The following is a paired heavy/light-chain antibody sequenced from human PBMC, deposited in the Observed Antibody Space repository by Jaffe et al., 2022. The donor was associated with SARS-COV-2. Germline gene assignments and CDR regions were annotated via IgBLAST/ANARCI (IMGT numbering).Heavy chain of an antibody. CDR3: APGASVGAAAYFP. V-gene: IGHV3-7*03. CDR2: IGQDGTDK. Sequence: EVQLVESGGGLVQPGGSLRLSCSASGFSFRTSWMNWVRQAPGEGLEWVANIGQDGTDKNYIDSVKGRFTISRDNAKNSLYLQMSFLRAEDTAVYYCAPGASVGAAAYFPWGQGTLVTVSS. D-gene: IGHD2-21*01. CDR1: GFSFRTSW. J-gene: IGHJ4*02.
Light chain of an antibody. CDR1: QSPSGY. CDR3: QQYHRAPDT. J-gene: IGKJ2*01. V-gene: IGKV3-20*01. Sequence: ENVLTQSPGTLSLSPGERATLSCRASQSPSGYLAWYQQKPGQPPRLLIYGASSRATGIPDRFSGSGSGTDFTLTISRLQPEDFAVYYCQQYHRAPDTFGQGTKLEIK. CDR2: GAS.